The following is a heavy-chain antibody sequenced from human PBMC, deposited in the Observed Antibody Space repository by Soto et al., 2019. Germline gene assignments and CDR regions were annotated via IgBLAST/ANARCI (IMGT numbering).Heavy chain of an antibody. CDR3: ARHTPAISISEH. D-gene: IGHD2-15*01. Sequence: SETLSLTCTVSGGSISSGGYYWSWIRQHPGTGLEWIGSIYYSGSTYYNPSLKSRVTISVDTSKNQFSLKLSSVTAADTAVYYCARHTPAISISEHWGQGTLVTVSS. V-gene: IGHV4-39*01. J-gene: IGHJ1*01. CDR2: IYYSGST. CDR1: GGSISSGGYY.